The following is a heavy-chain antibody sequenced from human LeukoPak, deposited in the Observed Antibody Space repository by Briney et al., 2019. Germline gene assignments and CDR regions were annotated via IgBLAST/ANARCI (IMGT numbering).Heavy chain of an antibody. CDR3: AKTFGSGNYYSYWYFDL. CDR2: ISDNGGTS. V-gene: IGHV3-23*01. CDR1: GFTFSSYG. D-gene: IGHD3-10*01. Sequence: GGSLRLSCAASGFTFSSYGMSWVRQAPGKGLEWVSGISDNGGTSYYADSVKGRFAISRDNSKNTLYLQMNSLRVEGTALYYCAKTFGSGNYYSYWYFDLWGRGTLVTVSS. J-gene: IGHJ2*01.